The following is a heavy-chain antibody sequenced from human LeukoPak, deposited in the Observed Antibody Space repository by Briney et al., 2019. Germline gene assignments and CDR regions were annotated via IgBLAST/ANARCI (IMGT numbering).Heavy chain of an antibody. CDR3: ARHLTGRTWFDP. Sequence: SETLSLTCTVSGGSISSGSYYWDWIRQPRGKGLEWIGDIYSSGKTNYNPSLRSRVTMSIDPSKNQFSLNMNSVSATDTAVYYCARHLTGRTWFDPWGQGTLVTVSS. CDR2: IYSSGKT. CDR1: GGSISSGSYY. D-gene: IGHD1-1*01. J-gene: IGHJ5*02. V-gene: IGHV4-39*01.